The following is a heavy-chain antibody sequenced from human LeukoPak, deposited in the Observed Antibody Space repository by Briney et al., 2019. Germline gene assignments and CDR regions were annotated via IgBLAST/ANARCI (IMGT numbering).Heavy chain of an antibody. CDR1: GFTFSSYG. CDR2: ISGSGGST. D-gene: IGHD5-18*01. CDR3: AKLGSVLGYSYGFYSVLQANYFDY. Sequence: PGGSLRLSCAASGFTFSSYGMSWVRQAPGKGLEWVSAISGSGGSTYYADSVKGRFTISRDNSKNTLYLQMNSLRAEDTAVYYCAKLGSVLGYSYGFYSVLQANYFDYWGQGTLVTVSS. V-gene: IGHV3-23*01. J-gene: IGHJ4*02.